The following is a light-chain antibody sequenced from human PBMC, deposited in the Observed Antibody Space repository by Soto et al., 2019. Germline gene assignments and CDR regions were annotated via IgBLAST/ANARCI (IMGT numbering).Light chain of an antibody. CDR3: QQRSNWPIT. J-gene: IGKJ5*01. CDR1: QSVSSN. CDR2: GAS. Sequence: EIVMTQSPATLSVSPWERATLSCRASQSVSSNLAWYQQKPGQAPRLLIYGASTRATGIPARFSGSGSGTEFTLTISSLQSEDFAVYYCQQRSNWPITFGQGTRLEIK. V-gene: IGKV3-15*01.